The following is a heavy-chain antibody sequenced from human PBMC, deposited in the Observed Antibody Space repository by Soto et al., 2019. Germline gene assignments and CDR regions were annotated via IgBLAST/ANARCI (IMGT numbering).Heavy chain of an antibody. CDR1: GFTFHGST. V-gene: IGHV3-73*01. CDR2: ISIKPNNYAT. J-gene: IGHJ4*02. D-gene: IGHD3-10*01. Sequence: GESRKISCVGSGFTFHGSTMHWVRQASGKGLEWIGLISIKPNNYATVYAASVTGRFTISRDDSNNTAYLQMNSLKTEDTAMYYRVRAYEHSNYYFDYWGRATLVTVSS. CDR3: VRAYEHSNYYFDY.